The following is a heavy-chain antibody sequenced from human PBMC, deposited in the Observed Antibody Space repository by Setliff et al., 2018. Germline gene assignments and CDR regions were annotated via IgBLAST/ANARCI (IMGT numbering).Heavy chain of an antibody. J-gene: IGHJ4*02. V-gene: IGHV4-39*07. Sequence: SETLSLTCTVPGDSISSISYYWGWIRQPPGKGLEWIGTIYDSGKTYYNPSLKSRVTISVDTSKDQFSLKVISMTAADTAVYYCARLPNYVWGSPVDYWGQGTLVTVSS. CDR1: GDSISSISYY. D-gene: IGHD3-16*01. CDR3: ARLPNYVWGSPVDY. CDR2: IYDSGKT.